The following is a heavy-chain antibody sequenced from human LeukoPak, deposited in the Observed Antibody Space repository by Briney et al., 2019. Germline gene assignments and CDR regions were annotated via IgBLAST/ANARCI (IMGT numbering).Heavy chain of an antibody. CDR3: ASSRITMVRGVIRY. CDR1: GGSFSGYY. J-gene: IGHJ4*02. CDR2: INHSGST. Sequence: SETLSLTRAVYGGSFSGYYWSWIRQPPGKGLEWIGEINHSGSTNYNPSLKSRVTISVDTSKNQFSLKLSSVTAADTAVYYCASSRITMVRGVIRYWGQGTLVTVSS. V-gene: IGHV4-34*01. D-gene: IGHD3-10*01.